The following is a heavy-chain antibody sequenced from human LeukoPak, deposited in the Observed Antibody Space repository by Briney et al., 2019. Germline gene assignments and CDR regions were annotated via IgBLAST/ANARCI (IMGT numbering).Heavy chain of an antibody. CDR1: GFTVSSNY. D-gene: IGHD3-22*01. CDR3: ARDPRYYYDSSGRADAFDI. V-gene: IGHV3-53*01. J-gene: IGHJ3*02. Sequence: PGGSLRLSCAASGFTVSSNYMSWVRQAPGKGLEWVSVIYSGGSTYYADSVKGRFTISRDNSKNTLYLQMNSLRAEDTAVYYCARDPRYYYDSSGRADAFDIWGQGTMVTVSS. CDR2: IYSGGST.